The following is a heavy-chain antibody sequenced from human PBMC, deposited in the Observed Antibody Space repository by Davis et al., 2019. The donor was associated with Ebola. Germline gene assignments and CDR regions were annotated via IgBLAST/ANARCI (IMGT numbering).Heavy chain of an antibody. Sequence: GGSLRLSCTASGFIFSSDSMNWVRQAPGKGLQWVASMSGSSSHIFYADSVKGRFTISRDNAKNSLYLQMNSLRAEDTAVYYCARDPSITIFGVVIYYYYYGMDVWGQGTTVTVFS. CDR2: MSGSSSHI. D-gene: IGHD3-3*01. CDR1: GFIFSSDS. V-gene: IGHV3-21*01. CDR3: ARDPSITIFGVVIYYYYYGMDV. J-gene: IGHJ6*02.